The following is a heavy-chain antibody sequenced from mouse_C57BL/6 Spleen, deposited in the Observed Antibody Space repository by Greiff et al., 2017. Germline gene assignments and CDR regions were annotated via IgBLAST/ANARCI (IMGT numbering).Heavy chain of an antibody. D-gene: IGHD2-3*01. CDR1: GYTFTDYY. V-gene: IGHV1-76*01. CDR3: AREVYDGWYAMDY. J-gene: IGHJ4*01. Sequence: QVQLKESGAELVRPGASVKLSCKASGYTFTDYYINWVKQRPGQGLEWIARIYPGSGNTYYNEKFKGKATLTAEKSSSTAYMQLSSLTSEDSAVYFCAREVYDGWYAMDYWGQGTSVTVSS. CDR2: IYPGSGNT.